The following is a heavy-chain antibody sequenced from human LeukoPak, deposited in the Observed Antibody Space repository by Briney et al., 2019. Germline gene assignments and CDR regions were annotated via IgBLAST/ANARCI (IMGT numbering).Heavy chain of an antibody. CDR1: GGSFSGHY. J-gene: IGHJ4*02. D-gene: IGHD7-27*01. Sequence: SGTLSLTCAVYGGSFSGHYWSWIRQPPGKGLEWIGEINHSGSTNYNPSLKSRVTISVDTSKNQFSLKLSSVTAADTAVYYCARATLTGSHDYWGQGTLVTVSS. V-gene: IGHV4-34*01. CDR2: INHSGST. CDR3: ARATLTGSHDY.